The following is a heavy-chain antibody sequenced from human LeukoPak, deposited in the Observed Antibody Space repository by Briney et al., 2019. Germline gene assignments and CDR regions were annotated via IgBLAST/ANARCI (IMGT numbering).Heavy chain of an antibody. CDR3: ARGFPH. CDR2: IDHSGST. CDR1: GGSFIDYY. V-gene: IGHV4-34*01. Sequence: PSETLSLTCAVYGGSFIDYYWSWLRQPPGKGLEWIGEIDHSGSTTYNPSLKSRVTISVDTSKNQFSLKLNSVTAADTAVYYCARGFPHWGQGTLVTVSS. J-gene: IGHJ4*02.